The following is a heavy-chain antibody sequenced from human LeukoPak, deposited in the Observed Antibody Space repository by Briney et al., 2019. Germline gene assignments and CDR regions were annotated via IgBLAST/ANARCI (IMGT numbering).Heavy chain of an antibody. V-gene: IGHV4-59*01. Sequence: PSETLSLTCTVSGGSISSYYWSWIRQPPGKGLEWIGYIYYSGSTNYNPSPKSRVTISVDTSKNQFSLKLSSVTAADTAVYYCAREGCSGGSCYIDYWGQGTLVTVSS. CDR3: AREGCSGGSCYIDY. J-gene: IGHJ4*02. CDR2: IYYSGST. D-gene: IGHD2-15*01. CDR1: GGSISSYY.